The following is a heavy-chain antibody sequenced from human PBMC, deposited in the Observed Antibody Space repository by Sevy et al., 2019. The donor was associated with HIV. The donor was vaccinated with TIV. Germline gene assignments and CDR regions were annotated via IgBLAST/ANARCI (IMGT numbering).Heavy chain of an antibody. V-gene: IGHV3-23*01. CDR2: ISSPGGKT. Sequence: GGSLRLSCAASGFTLSSYTMSWVRQAPGKGLEWVSSISSPGGKTYYAYSVKGRFTISRDNSKNSLYLQMNSLRADDSAVYYCAKGDEPATDYGDYVPNAFDIWGQGSMVTVSS. CDR1: GFTLSSYT. J-gene: IGHJ3*02. CDR3: AKGDEPATDYGDYVPNAFDI. D-gene: IGHD4-17*01.